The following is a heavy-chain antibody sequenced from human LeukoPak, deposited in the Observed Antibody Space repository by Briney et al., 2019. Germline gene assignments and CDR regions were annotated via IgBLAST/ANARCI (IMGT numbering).Heavy chain of an antibody. V-gene: IGHV4-30-4*07. J-gene: IGHJ5*02. CDR1: GGSISSGGYS. CDR2: IYYSGST. CDR3: ARHSYSLLWFGSNWFDP. Sequence: PSETLSLTCAVSGGSISSGGYSWSWIRQPPGKGLEWIGYIYYSGSTYYNPSLKSRVTISVDTSKNQFSLKLSSVTAADTAVYYCARHSYSLLWFGSNWFDPWGQGTLVTVSS. D-gene: IGHD3-10*01.